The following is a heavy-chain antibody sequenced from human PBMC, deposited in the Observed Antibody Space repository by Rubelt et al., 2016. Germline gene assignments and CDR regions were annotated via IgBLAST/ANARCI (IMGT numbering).Heavy chain of an antibody. CDR2: SYHSGST. J-gene: IGHJ5*02. Sequence: QLQLQESGPGLVKPSETLSLTCTVSGGSISSSSYYWGWIRQPPGKGLEWIGSSYHSGSTNYNPSLKRRVTISVDKSKNQFSLKLSSVTAADTAVYYCARDGGTYQLPNNWFDPWGQGTLVTVSS. CDR3: ARDGGTYQLPNNWFDP. D-gene: IGHD2-2*01. V-gene: IGHV4-39*07. CDR1: GGSISSSSYY.